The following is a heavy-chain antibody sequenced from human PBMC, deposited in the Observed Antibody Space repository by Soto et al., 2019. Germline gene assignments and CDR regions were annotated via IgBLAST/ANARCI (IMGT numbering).Heavy chain of an antibody. CDR2: IYYSGST. CDR3: ARPRSYSSSSGEYGMDV. CDR1: GGSISSSSYY. Sequence: SETLSLTCTVSGGSISSSSYYWGWIRQPPGKGLEWIGSIYYSGSTYYNPSLKSRVTISVDTSKNQFSLKLSSVTAAGTAVYYCARPRSYSSSSGEYGMDVWGQGTTVTVSS. J-gene: IGHJ6*02. V-gene: IGHV4-39*01. D-gene: IGHD6-6*01.